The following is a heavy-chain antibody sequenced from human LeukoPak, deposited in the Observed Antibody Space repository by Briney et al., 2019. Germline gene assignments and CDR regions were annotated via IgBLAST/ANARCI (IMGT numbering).Heavy chain of an antibody. CDR1: GGSLSSYY. V-gene: IGHV4-59*08. CDR2: IYYSGST. D-gene: IGHD4-17*01. J-gene: IGHJ3*02. CDR3: ASQTTVTHAVDI. Sequence: PSQTLSLTCAVSGGSLSSYYWSWIRQPPGKGLEWIGHIYYSGSTSYNPSLKSRVAISVDTSKNQFSLKLSSVTAADTAVYYCASQTTVTHAVDIWGQGTRVTVSS.